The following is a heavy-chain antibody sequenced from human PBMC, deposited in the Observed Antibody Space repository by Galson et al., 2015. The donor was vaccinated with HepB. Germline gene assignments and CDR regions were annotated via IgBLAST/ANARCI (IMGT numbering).Heavy chain of an antibody. Sequence: SLRLSCAASGFTFSTYDMHWVRQAPGKGLEWVAVIWYDESNKYYADSVKGRFTISRDNSKNTLYLQMNSLRAEDTAVYYCARDMGSSGWYAKYYGMDVWGQGTTVTVSS. CDR2: IWYDESNK. CDR1: GFTFSTYD. CDR3: ARDMGSSGWYAKYYGMDV. D-gene: IGHD6-19*01. J-gene: IGHJ6*02. V-gene: IGHV3-33*01.